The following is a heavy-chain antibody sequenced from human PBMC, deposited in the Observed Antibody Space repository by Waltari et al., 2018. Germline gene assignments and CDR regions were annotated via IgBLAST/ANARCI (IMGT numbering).Heavy chain of an antibody. V-gene: IGHV4-4*07. D-gene: IGHD2-21*02. CDR2: SYTSGST. Sequence: QVQLQESGPGLVKPSETLSLTCTVSGGSISSYYWSWIRQPAGKGLEWIGRSYTSGSTNYNPSLKSRVTMSVDTSKNQFSLKLSSVTAADTAVYYCAREGGGNSNYYYYMDVWGKGTTVTVSS. CDR3: AREGGGNSNYYYYMDV. J-gene: IGHJ6*03. CDR1: GGSISSYY.